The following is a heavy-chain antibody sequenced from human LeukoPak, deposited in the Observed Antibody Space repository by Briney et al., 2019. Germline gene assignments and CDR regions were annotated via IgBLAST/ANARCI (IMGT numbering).Heavy chain of an antibody. Sequence: SETLSLTCTVSGGSISSYYWSWIRQPPGKGLEWIGYIYYSGSTNYNPSLKSRVTISVDTSKNQFSLRLSSVTAADTAVYYCARSVVVTAYFDYWGQGTLVTVSS. V-gene: IGHV4-59*01. D-gene: IGHD2-21*02. CDR2: IYYSGST. CDR1: GGSISSYY. CDR3: ARSVVVTAYFDY. J-gene: IGHJ4*02.